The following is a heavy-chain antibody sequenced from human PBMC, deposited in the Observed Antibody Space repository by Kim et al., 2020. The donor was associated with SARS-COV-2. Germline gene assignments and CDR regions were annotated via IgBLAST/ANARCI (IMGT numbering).Heavy chain of an antibody. CDR2: ISHRGST. Sequence: SETLSLTCTVSGGSFRDFYWGWIRQTPGETLEWIGHISHRGSTTYNPSLQSRVTISLDTSKNQFYLQLRSLTTEDTAVYFCARDSSPFHWYLWGQGTLVTVSS. D-gene: IGHD2-8*02. CDR3: ARDSSPFHWYL. J-gene: IGHJ4*02. V-gene: IGHV4-59*01. CDR1: GGSFRDFY.